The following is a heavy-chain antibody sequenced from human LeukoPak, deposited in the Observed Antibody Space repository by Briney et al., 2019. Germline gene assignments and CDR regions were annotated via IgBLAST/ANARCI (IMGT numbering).Heavy chain of an antibody. Sequence: SGGSLRLSCAASGFTFSSYSMNWIRQPPGKGLEWIGEINHSGSTNYNPSLKSRVTISVDTSKNQFSLKLSSVTAADTAVYYCARGRIVGARNFDYWGQGTLVTVSS. V-gene: IGHV4-34*01. D-gene: IGHD1-26*01. CDR2: INHSGST. CDR3: ARGRIVGARNFDY. J-gene: IGHJ4*02. CDR1: GFTFSSYS.